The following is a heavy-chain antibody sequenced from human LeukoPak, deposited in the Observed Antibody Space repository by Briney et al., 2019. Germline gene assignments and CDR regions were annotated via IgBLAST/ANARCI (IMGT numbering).Heavy chain of an antibody. CDR3: ARRANWGYYFDY. CDR2: IYPGDSDT. J-gene: IGHJ4*02. D-gene: IGHD7-27*01. Sequence: GESLKISCKGSGYRFTNYWIGLVRQMPGKGLEWIGIIYPGDSDTTYSPSFQGRVTISADKSISTAYLQWSSLKASDTAMSYCARRANWGYYFDYWGQGTLVTVSS. CDR1: GYRFTNYW. V-gene: IGHV5-51*01.